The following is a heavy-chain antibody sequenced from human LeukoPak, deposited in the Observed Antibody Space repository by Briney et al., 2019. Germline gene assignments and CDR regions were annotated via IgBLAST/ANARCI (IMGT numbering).Heavy chain of an antibody. J-gene: IGHJ3*02. D-gene: IGHD3-16*01. V-gene: IGHV3-74*01. CDR2: SVSGGSDT. CDR1: GFTFSSYA. CDR3: ARGGGSSEALGDAFDI. Sequence: GGSLRLSCAASGFTFSSYAMSWVRQAPGKGLVWVARSVSGGSDTRYADSVRGRSTMSRDNAKNTLYLQMNSLRAEDTALYYCARGGGSSEALGDAFDIWGQGTMVTVSS.